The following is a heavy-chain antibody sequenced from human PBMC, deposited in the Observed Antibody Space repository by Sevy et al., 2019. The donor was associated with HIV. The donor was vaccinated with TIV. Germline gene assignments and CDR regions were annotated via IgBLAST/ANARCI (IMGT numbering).Heavy chain of an antibody. CDR1: GGSVSSGSYY. CDR2: IYYSGST. Sequence: SETLSLTCTVSGGSVSSGSYYWSWIRQPPGKGLEWIGYIYYSGSTNYNPSLKSRVTISVDTSKNQFSLKLSSVTAADTAVYYSAREGRALLRGFAFDYWGQGTLVTVSS. D-gene: IGHD1-26*01. V-gene: IGHV4-61*01. J-gene: IGHJ4*02. CDR3: AREGRALLRGFAFDY.